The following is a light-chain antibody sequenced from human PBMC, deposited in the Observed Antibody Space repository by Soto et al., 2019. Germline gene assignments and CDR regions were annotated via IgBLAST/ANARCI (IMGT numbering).Light chain of an antibody. CDR1: QSVSSC. V-gene: IGKV3-11*01. J-gene: IGKJ4*01. CDR2: DAS. Sequence: EIVLTQSPATLSLSPGERATLSCRASQSVSSCLAWYQQKPGQAPRLLIYDASNRATGISARFSGSGSGTDFTLTISSLEPEDFAVYYCQQRSNWPLTFGGGTKVEIK. CDR3: QQRSNWPLT.